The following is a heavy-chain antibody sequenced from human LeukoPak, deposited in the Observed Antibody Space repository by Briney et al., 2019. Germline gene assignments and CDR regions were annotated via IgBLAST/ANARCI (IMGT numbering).Heavy chain of an antibody. Sequence: SETLSLTCTVSGGSISSYYWSWIRQPPGKGLEWIGYIYYSGSTNYNPSLKSRVTISVDTSKNQFFLKLSSVTAADTAVYYCAKDLSYGSGNPVGRMDVWGKGTTVTISS. CDR1: GGSISSYY. CDR2: IYYSGST. CDR3: AKDLSYGSGNPVGRMDV. D-gene: IGHD3-10*01. V-gene: IGHV4-59*01. J-gene: IGHJ6*04.